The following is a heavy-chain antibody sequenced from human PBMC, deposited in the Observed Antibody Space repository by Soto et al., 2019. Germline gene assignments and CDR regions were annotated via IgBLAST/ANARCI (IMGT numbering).Heavy chain of an antibody. CDR3: AKDREGYCSSTSCLYYFDS. CDR1: GFTFRNCA. D-gene: IGHD2-2*01. Sequence: EVQLLESGGGLVQPGGSLRLSCAASGFTFRNCAMNWVRQAPGRGLEWVSTISNSGSTYYADAVKGRFTISRDISKNTLYLQMSSMRADDTALYYCAKDREGYCSSTSCLYYFDSWGQGTQVNVSS. CDR2: ISNSGST. J-gene: IGHJ4*02. V-gene: IGHV3-23*01.